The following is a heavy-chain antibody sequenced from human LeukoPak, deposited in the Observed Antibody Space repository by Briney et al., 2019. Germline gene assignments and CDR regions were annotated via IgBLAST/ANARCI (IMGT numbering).Heavy chain of an antibody. CDR2: ISGSGGST. CDR1: GFTFSSYA. CDR3: ARSSRLGELSDY. V-gene: IGHV3-23*01. Sequence: GGSLRLSCAASGFTFSSYAMSWVRQAPGKGLEWVSAISGSGGSTYYADSVKGRLTISRDNSKNTLYLQMNSLRAEDTAVYYCARSSRLGELSDYWGQGTLVTVPS. D-gene: IGHD3-16*02. J-gene: IGHJ4*02.